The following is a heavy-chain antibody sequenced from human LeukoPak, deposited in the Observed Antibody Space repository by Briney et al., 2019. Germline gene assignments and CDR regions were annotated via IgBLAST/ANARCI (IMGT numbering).Heavy chain of an antibody. D-gene: IGHD6-13*01. CDR1: GGSISSYY. Sequence: SETLSLTCTVSGGSISSYYWSWIWQPPGKGLEWIGYIYYSGSTNYNPSLKSRVTISVDTSKNQFSLKLSSVTAADTAVYYCARHLPYSSSWHYYYGMDVWGQGTTVTVSS. CDR3: ARHLPYSSSWHYYYGMDV. CDR2: IYYSGST. V-gene: IGHV4-59*08. J-gene: IGHJ6*02.